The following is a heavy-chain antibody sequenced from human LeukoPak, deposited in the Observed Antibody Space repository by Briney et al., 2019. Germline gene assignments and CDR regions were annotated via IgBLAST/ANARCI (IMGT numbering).Heavy chain of an antibody. J-gene: IGHJ4*02. CDR2: IYSSGST. Sequence: SETLSLTCSVSGGSISSYYWSWIQQTAGKGLEWIGRIYSSGSTNYNPSLKSRVTMSVDMSKNQFSLKLSSVTAADTAVYYCASLRGDNWNYYDYWGQGILVTDSS. CDR1: GGSISSYY. D-gene: IGHD1-20*01. CDR3: ASLRGDNWNYYDY. V-gene: IGHV4-4*07.